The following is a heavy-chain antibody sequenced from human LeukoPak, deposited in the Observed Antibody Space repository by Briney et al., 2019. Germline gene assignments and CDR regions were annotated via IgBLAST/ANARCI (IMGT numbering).Heavy chain of an antibody. V-gene: IGHV3-7*03. CDR1: GFTFSDYY. Sequence: GSLRLSCAASGFTFSDYYMSWVRQAPGKGLEWVANIKPDGTEKNYLDSVKGRFTISRDNARTSLYLQMNSLRADDTAVYYCATDCRRAGATGGSDYWGQGTLVTVSS. CDR3: ATDCRRAGATGGSDY. CDR2: IKPDGTEK. D-gene: IGHD1-26*01. J-gene: IGHJ4*02.